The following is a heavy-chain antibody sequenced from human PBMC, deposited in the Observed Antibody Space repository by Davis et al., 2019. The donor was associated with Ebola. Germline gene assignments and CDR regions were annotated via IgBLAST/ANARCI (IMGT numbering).Heavy chain of an antibody. CDR3: ARTYSSGWYFYFNAMDV. CDR2: IFPRDSET. CDR1: GYSFTSYW. V-gene: IGHV5-51*01. Sequence: GESLKISCKGSGYSFTSYWISWVRQMPGKGLEWMGIIFPRDSETRYSPSFQGQVTISADKSISTAYLQWSSLKASDTAIYYCARTYSSGWYFYFNAMDVWGQGTTVTVSS. D-gene: IGHD6-19*01. J-gene: IGHJ6*02.